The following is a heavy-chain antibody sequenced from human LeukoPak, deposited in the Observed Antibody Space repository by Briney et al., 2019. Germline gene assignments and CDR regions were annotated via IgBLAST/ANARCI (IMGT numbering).Heavy chain of an antibody. CDR1: GYSFTSYW. CDR2: IYPGDSDT. CDR3: ARNYGGNPPYNWFDP. J-gene: IGHJ5*02. V-gene: IGHV5-51*01. D-gene: IGHD4-23*01. Sequence: GESLKISCKGSGYSFTSYWIGWVRQLPGKGLEWMGIIYPGDSDTRYSPSFQGQVTISADKSISTAYLQWSSLKASDTAMYYCARNYGGNPPYNWFDPWGQGTLVTVSS.